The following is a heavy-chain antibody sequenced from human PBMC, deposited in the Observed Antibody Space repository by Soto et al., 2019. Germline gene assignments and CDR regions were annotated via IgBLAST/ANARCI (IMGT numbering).Heavy chain of an antibody. Sequence: QVQLQESGPGLVKPSQTLSLTCTVSGGSISSGDYYWSWIRQPPGKGLEWIGYIYYSGSTYYNPSLKSRVTISVDTSKNQFSLKLSSVTAADTAVYYCARERRFEFLTTGTTTDFDYWGQGTLVTVSS. CDR1: GGSISSGDYY. CDR2: IYYSGST. CDR3: ARERRFEFLTTGTTTDFDY. D-gene: IGHD4-17*01. V-gene: IGHV4-30-4*01. J-gene: IGHJ4*02.